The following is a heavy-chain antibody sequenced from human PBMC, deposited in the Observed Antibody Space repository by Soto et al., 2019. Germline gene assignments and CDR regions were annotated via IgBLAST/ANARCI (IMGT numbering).Heavy chain of an antibody. D-gene: IGHD3-10*01. J-gene: IGHJ6*02. CDR2: ISGTGYNT. V-gene: IGHV3-23*01. CDR3: ARDRQFSHPRGGMDV. CDR1: GFTFSSYA. Sequence: PVGSLRLSCAASGFTFSSYAMNWVRQAPGKGLEWVSAISGTGYNTYYADSLKGRFTISRDNSKNTLSLQMNSLGAEDTAVYYCARDRQFSHPRGGMDVWGQGTTVTVS.